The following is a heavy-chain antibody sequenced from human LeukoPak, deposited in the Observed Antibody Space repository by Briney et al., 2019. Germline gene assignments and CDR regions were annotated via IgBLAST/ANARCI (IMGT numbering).Heavy chain of an antibody. CDR2: INACNSNT. D-gene: IGHD3-9*01. CDR3: ARGGVLRYFDWTFDY. Sequence: ASLKVSCKASGYTFTSYAMHWVRQAPGQRLEWMGWINACNSNTKYSQKFQGRITITRDTSASTAYMALSCLSSEDTAGYYCARGGVLRYFDWTFDYWGEGTLVTVSS. J-gene: IGHJ4*02. V-gene: IGHV1-3*01. CDR1: GYTFTSYA.